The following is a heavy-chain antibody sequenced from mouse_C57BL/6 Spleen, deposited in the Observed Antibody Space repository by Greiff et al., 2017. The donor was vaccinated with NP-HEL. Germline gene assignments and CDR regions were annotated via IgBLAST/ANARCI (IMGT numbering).Heavy chain of an antibody. CDR1: GYSFTSYY. D-gene: IGHD1-1*01. V-gene: IGHV1-66*01. CDR3: ARSSAYYYGSSLYYFDY. Sequence: QVQLQQPGAELVKPGASVKMSCKASGYSFTSYYIHWVKQRPGQGLEWIGWIYPGSGNTKYNEKFKGKATLTADTSSSTAYMQLSSLTSEDSAVYYCARSSAYYYGSSLYYFDYWGQGTTLTVSS. CDR2: IYPGSGNT. J-gene: IGHJ2*01.